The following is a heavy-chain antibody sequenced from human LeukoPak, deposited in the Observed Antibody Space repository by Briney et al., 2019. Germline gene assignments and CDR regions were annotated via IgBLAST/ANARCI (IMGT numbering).Heavy chain of an antibody. CDR1: GGSVSSGDYY. V-gene: IGHV4-30-4*08. J-gene: IGHJ4*02. Sequence: PSQTLSLTCTVSGGSVSSGDYYWSWIRQPPGKGLEWIGYIYYSGSTYYNPSLKSRVTISVDTSKNQFSLKLSSVTAADTAVYHCARGEAGELLFDFWGQGTLVTVSS. CDR3: ARGEAGELLFDF. CDR2: IYYSGST. D-gene: IGHD1-26*01.